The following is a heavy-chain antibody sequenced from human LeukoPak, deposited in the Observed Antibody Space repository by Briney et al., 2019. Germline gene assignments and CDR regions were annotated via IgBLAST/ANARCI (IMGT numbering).Heavy chain of an antibody. CDR2: IYTSGST. D-gene: IGHD2-21*02. J-gene: IGHJ3*02. CDR3: ASAYCGGDCQYDAFDI. Sequence: SETLSLTCTVSGGSISSYYWSWIRQPAGKGLEWIGRIYTSGSTNYNPSLKSRVTMSVDTSKNQFSLKLSSVTAADTAVYYCASAYCGGDCQYDAFDIWGQGTMVTVSS. CDR1: GGSISSYY. V-gene: IGHV4-4*07.